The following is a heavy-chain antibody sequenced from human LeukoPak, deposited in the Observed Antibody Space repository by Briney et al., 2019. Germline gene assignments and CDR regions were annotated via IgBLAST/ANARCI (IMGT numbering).Heavy chain of an antibody. CDR1: GGSISSSSYY. D-gene: IGHD6-19*01. CDR2: IYYSGST. J-gene: IGHJ6*03. CDR3: ARGSIGYSSGWYRHYYYYMDV. V-gene: IGHV4-39*07. Sequence: KPSETLSLTCTVSGGSISSSSYYWGWIRQPPGKGLEWIGSIYYSGSTYYNPSLKRRVTISVDTSKNQFSLKLSSVTAADTAVYYCARGSIGYSSGWYRHYYYYMDVWGKGTTVTVSS.